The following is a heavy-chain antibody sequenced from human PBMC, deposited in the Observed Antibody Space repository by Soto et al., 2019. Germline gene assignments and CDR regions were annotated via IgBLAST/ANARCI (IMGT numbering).Heavy chain of an antibody. D-gene: IGHD3-10*01. Sequence: VQLVESGGGLVQPGGSRRPSCAASGFTFTNYWMHWFRQVPGKGLMWVSRINPDESRTTYADSVKGRFAISRDNAKNTLYLQISSLRAEDTAVYYCARVKSGSYDWFDPWGQGTLVTVSS. CDR2: INPDESRT. J-gene: IGHJ5*02. CDR3: ARVKSGSYDWFDP. V-gene: IGHV3-74*01. CDR1: GFTFTNYW.